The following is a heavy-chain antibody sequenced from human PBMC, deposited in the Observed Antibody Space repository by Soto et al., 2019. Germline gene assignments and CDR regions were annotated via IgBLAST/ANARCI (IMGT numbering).Heavy chain of an antibody. Sequence: SETLSLTVTVSGVSICSFYSGWIRQPPGSGLEWIGYIHYSGSTNYNPSLKSRVTISVDTSKNQFSLKLSSVTAADTAVYYCARVDDYVWGSYRIREYYFDYWGQGTLVTVS. V-gene: IGHV4-59*01. CDR3: ARVDDYVWGSYRIREYYFDY. D-gene: IGHD3-16*02. CDR1: GVSICSFY. J-gene: IGHJ4*02. CDR2: IHYSGST.